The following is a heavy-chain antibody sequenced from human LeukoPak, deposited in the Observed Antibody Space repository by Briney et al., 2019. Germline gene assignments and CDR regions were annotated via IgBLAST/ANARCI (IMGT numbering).Heavy chain of an antibody. D-gene: IGHD1-26*01. Sequence: SETLSLTCTVSGGSISSSSYYWGWIRQPPGKGLEWIGSIYYSGSTYYNPSLKSRVTISVDTSKNQFSLKLSSVTAADTAVYYSARRFRWELRDWGQGTLVTVSS. CDR3: ARRFRWELRD. V-gene: IGHV4-39*01. J-gene: IGHJ4*02. CDR2: IYYSGST. CDR1: GGSISSSSYY.